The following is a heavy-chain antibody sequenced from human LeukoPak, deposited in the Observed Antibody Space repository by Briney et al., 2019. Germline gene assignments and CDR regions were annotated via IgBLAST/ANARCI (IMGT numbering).Heavy chain of an antibody. CDR1: GGSFSGYY. V-gene: IGHV4-34*01. D-gene: IGHD6-13*01. CDR2: INHSGST. J-gene: IGHJ5*02. Sequence: SETLSLTCAVYGGSFSGYYWSWIRQPPGKGLEWIGEINHSGSTNYNPSLKSRVTISVDTSKNQFSLKLSSVTAVDTAVYYGANGSPRILAAGTRYNWFDPWGQGTLVTVSS. CDR3: ANGSPRILAAGTRYNWFDP.